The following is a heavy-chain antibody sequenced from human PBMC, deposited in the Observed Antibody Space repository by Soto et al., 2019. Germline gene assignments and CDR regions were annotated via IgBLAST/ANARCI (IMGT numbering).Heavy chain of an antibody. J-gene: IGHJ4*02. CDR1: GGSISSGGYY. D-gene: IGHD2-15*01. CDR3: ARASMVAATYFDY. CDR2: IYYSGST. Sequence: SETLSLTCTVSGGSISSGGYYWSWIRQHPGKGLEWIGYIYYSGSTYYNPSLKSRVTISVDTSKNQFSLKLSSVTAADTAVYYCARASMVAATYFDYWGQGTLVTVSS. V-gene: IGHV4-31*03.